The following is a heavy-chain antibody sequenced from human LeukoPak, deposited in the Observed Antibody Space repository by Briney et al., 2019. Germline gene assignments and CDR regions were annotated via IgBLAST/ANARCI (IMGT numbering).Heavy chain of an antibody. J-gene: IGHJ1*01. V-gene: IGHV4-34*01. D-gene: IGHD4-23*01. CDR2: INYSGST. CDR1: VGSFSGSY. Sequence: SETLSLTCGVYVGSFSGSYWSWIRQPPGKGLEWIGEINYSGSTNYNPSLKSRVTISVDTSKNQFSLKLSSVTAADTAMYYCARGTYGGNAFPVHSPWGQGTLVTVYS. CDR3: ARGTYGGNAFPVHSP.